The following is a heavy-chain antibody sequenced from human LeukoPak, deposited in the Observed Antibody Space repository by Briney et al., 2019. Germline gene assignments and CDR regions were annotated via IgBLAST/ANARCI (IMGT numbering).Heavy chain of an antibody. D-gene: IGHD2-15*01. CDR1: GFTFSSYG. CDR3: AKSVDPHCSGGSCYDDY. J-gene: IGHJ4*02. CDR2: ISYDGSNK. Sequence: GGSLRLSCAASGFTFSSYGMHWVRQAPGKGLEWVAVISYDGSNKYYADSVKGRFTISRDNSKNTLYLQMNSLRAEDTAVYYCAKSVDPHCSGGSCYDDYWGQGTLVTVSS. V-gene: IGHV3-30*18.